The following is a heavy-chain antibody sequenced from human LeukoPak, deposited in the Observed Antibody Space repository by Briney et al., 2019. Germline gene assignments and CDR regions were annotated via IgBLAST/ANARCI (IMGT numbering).Heavy chain of an antibody. Sequence: GGSLRLSCAASGFTFSDHYIDWVRQAPGEGLEWVGRSRNKANSYTTEYAASVKGRFTISRDDSKNSLYLQMNSLKTEDTAVYYCAPGGDYCSTTSCPSWGQGTMVTVSS. D-gene: IGHD2-2*01. CDR2: SRNKANSYTT. CDR1: GFTFSDHY. CDR3: APGGDYCSTTSCPS. V-gene: IGHV3-72*01. J-gene: IGHJ3*01.